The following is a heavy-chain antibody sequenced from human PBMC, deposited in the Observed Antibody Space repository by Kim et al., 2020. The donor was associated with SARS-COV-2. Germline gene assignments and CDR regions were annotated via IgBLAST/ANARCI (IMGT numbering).Heavy chain of an antibody. D-gene: IGHD2-2*01. CDR1: GYTITSQA. CDR2: INTNTRIP. Sequence: ASVKVSCKASGYTITSQAMSWVRQAPGQGLEWLGWINTNTRIPTYAQGFTGRFVFSLDTSVSTAYMQINSLKAEDTAVYYCARYAAPQKHVDWYFDIWGRGTLVTVSS. V-gene: IGHV7-4-1*02. J-gene: IGHJ2*01. CDR3: ARYAAPQKHVDWYFDI.